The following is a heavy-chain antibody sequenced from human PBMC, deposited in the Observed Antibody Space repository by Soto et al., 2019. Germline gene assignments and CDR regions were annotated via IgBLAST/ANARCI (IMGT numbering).Heavy chain of an antibody. V-gene: IGHV3-21*01. Sequence: EVQLVESGGGLVKPGGSLRLSCAASGFTFSSYSMNWVRQAPGKGLEWVSSISSSSSYIYYTDSVKGRFTISRDNAKNSLYLQMNSLRAEDTAVYYCARFDPDRPFDYWGQGTLVTVSS. CDR1: GFTFSSYS. CDR3: ARFDPDRPFDY. J-gene: IGHJ4*02. D-gene: IGHD2-15*01. CDR2: ISSSSSYI.